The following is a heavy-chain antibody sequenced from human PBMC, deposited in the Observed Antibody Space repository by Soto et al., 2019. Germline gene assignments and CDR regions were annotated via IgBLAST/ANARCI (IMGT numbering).Heavy chain of an antibody. CDR2: ISYDGSNK. CDR1: GFTFSSYA. CDR3: ARDAQYYFDY. J-gene: IGHJ4*02. V-gene: IGHV3-30-3*01. Sequence: QVQLVESGGGVVQPGRSLRLSCAASGFTFSSYALHWVRQAPGKGLEWVAIISYDGSNKYYADSVKGRFTISRDNSKNTLYLQMNSLRAEDTAVYCWARDAQYYFDYWGQGTLVTVSS.